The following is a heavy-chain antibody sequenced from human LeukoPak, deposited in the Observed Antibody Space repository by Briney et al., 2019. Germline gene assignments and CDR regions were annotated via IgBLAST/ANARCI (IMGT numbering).Heavy chain of an antibody. CDR2: INPNSGGT. D-gene: IGHD3-10*01. CDR1: RYTFIGYY. CDR3: ARXREXYGSGSSWFDP. Sequence: GASVKVSCKASRYTFIGYYMHWVRQAPGQGLEWMGWINPNSGGTNYAQKFQGRVTMTRDTSISTAYMELSRLRSDDTAVYYCARXREXYGSGSSWFDPWGQGTLVTVSS. V-gene: IGHV1-2*02. J-gene: IGHJ5*02.